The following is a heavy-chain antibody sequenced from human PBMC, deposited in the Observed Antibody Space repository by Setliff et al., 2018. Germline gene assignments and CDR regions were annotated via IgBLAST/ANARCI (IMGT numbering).Heavy chain of an antibody. Sequence: PSETLSLTCTVSGGSISNYYWSWFRQPPGKGLEWIGYIYYSGSADYNPSLKSRVTISVDTSKNQFSLKLNSVTAADTAVYYCVGRDFSGGDSWGHGTLVTVSS. V-gene: IGHV4-59*08. CDR2: IYYSGSA. J-gene: IGHJ5*01. D-gene: IGHD6-25*01. CDR1: GGSISNYY. CDR3: VGRDFSGGDS.